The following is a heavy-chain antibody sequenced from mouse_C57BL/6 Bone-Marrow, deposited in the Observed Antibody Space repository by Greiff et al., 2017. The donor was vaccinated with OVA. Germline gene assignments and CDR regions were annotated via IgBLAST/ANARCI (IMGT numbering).Heavy chain of an antibody. D-gene: IGHD2-4*01. CDR2: IWRGGST. CDR3: AKEDYDYEDYFGY. Sequence: QVQLQQSGPGLVQPSQSLSITCTVSGFSLTSYGVHWVRQSPGKGLEWLGVIWRGGSTDYNAAFMSRLSITKDNSKSQVFFKMNSLQADDTAIYYCAKEDYDYEDYFGYWGQGTTLTVSS. J-gene: IGHJ2*01. V-gene: IGHV2-5*01. CDR1: GFSLTSYG.